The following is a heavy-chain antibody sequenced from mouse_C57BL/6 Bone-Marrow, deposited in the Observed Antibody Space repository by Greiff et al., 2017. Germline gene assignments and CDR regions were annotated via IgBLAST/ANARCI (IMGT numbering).Heavy chain of an antibody. J-gene: IGHJ2*01. D-gene: IGHD2-4*01. V-gene: IGHV8-12*01. CDR2: IYWDDDK. Sequence: QVTLKESGPGILQSSQTLSLTCSFSGFSLSTSGMGVSWIRQPSGKGLEWLAHIYWDDDKRYNPSLKSRLTISKDTSRNQVFLKITSVDTADTATYYCARSYDYDDEYYFDYWGKGTTLTVSS. CDR1: GFSLSTSGMG. CDR3: ARSYDYDDEYYFDY.